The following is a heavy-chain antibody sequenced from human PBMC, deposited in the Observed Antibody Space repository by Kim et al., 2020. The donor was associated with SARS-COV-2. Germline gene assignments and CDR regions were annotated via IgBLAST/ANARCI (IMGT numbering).Heavy chain of an antibody. CDR2: IIPIFGTA. V-gene: IGHV1-69*13. CDR1: GCTFSSYA. D-gene: IGHD3-22*01. Sequence: SVKVSCKASGCTFSSYAISWVRQAPGQGLEWMGGIIPIFGTANYAQKFQGRVTITADESTSTAYMELSSLRSEDTAVYYCARGGYYYDSSGYYGPRVYYFDYWGQGTLVTVSS. CDR3: ARGGYYYDSSGYYGPRVYYFDY. J-gene: IGHJ4*02.